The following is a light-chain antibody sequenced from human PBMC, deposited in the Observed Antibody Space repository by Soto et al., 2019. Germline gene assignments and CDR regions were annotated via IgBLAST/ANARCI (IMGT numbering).Light chain of an antibody. CDR2: GAS. J-gene: IGKJ2*01. CDR1: QSFSSSY. Sequence: EIVLTQSPGTLSLSPGERATLSCRATQSFSSSYLAWFQQKPGQAPRLLIYGASRRATGIPDRFSGSGSGTDFTLTIGRLEPEDFAVYYCQQYGSSPYTFGQGTKREIK. CDR3: QQYGSSPYT. V-gene: IGKV3-20*01.